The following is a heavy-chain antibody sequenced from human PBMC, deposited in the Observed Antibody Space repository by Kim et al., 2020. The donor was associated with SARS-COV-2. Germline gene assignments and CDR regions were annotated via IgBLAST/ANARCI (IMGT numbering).Heavy chain of an antibody. CDR1: GGSIKSYY. CDR2: FDYTGNT. V-gene: IGHV4-59*01. CDR3: ARGKLVGASFDY. J-gene: IGHJ4*02. Sequence: SETLSLTCTVFGGSIKSYYWSWIRQPPGKGLEWIGYFDYTGNTYYNPSLKSRVTISVDTSKNQLSLKLSSVTAADTAVYYCARGKLVGASFDYWGQGTLVTVSS. D-gene: IGHD1-26*01.